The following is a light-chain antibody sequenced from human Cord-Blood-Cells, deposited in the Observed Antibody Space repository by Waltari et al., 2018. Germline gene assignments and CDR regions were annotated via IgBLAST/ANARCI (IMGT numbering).Light chain of an antibody. CDR3: SSYTSSSSWV. V-gene: IGLV2-14*01. J-gene: IGLJ3*02. CDR2: EVS. CDR1: SSDVGGYNY. Sequence: QSALTQPASVSGSPGQSITISCTGTSSDVGGYNYVSWYQQHPGKAPKLMIYEVSKRPSGVSNRFIGSKSGNTASLPISGLQAEDEADYCCSSYTSSSSWVFGGGTKLTVL.